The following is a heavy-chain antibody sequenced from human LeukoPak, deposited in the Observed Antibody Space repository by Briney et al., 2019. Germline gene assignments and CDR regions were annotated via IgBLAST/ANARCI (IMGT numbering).Heavy chain of an antibody. CDR2: IYTSGST. J-gene: IGHJ6*03. D-gene: IGHD3-10*01. V-gene: IGHV4-4*07. CDR1: VCSIRSYY. CDR3: ARGSGVRGVISIYYYYYMDV. Sequence: SETLSLTCTVCVCSIRSYYWRWIRQPAGKGREWIGRIYTSGSTNYNPSLKSRVTMSVDTSKNQFSLKLSSVTAADTAVYYCARGSGVRGVISIYYYYYMDVWGKGTTVTISS.